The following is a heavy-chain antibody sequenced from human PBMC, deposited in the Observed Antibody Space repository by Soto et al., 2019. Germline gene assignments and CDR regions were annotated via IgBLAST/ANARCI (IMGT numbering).Heavy chain of an antibody. CDR1: GFTFRTYT. Sequence: PGGSLRLSCVASGFTFRTYTMNWVRQAPGKGLEWVSGIRGFSPYTFYADSVKGRFTISRDNAKNSLFLQMNSLRAEDTAVYFCAGVTWRYCSSTSCPIDYWGQGTLVTVSS. V-gene: IGHV3-21*01. CDR3: AGVTWRYCSSTSCPIDY. D-gene: IGHD2-2*01. CDR2: IRGFSPYT. J-gene: IGHJ4*02.